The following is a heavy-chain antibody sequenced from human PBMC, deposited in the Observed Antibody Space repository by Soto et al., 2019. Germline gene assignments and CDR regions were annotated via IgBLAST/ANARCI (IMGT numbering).Heavy chain of an antibody. CDR3: ARSTFRGSYDY. D-gene: IGHD1-26*01. CDR1: GFSLSTRGMC. J-gene: IGHJ4*02. V-gene: IGHV2-70*01. Sequence: GSGPTLVNPTQALTLTCTFSGFSLSTRGMCVSWIRQPPGKALEWLAVIDWDDDKFYSTSLKTRLTISKDTSKNQVVLTMTNMDPVDTATFYCARSTFRGSYDYWGQGTLVTVSS. CDR2: IDWDDDK.